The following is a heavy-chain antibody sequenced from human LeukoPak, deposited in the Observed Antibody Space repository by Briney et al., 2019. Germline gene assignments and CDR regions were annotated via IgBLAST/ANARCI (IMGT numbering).Heavy chain of an antibody. Sequence: SQTLSLTCTVSGGSISSGGYYWSWIRQPPGKGLEWIGEINHSGSTNYNPSLKSRVTISVDTSKNQFSLKLSSVTAADTAVYYCARGGDGYNYDYFDYWGQGTLVTVSS. D-gene: IGHD5-24*01. CDR3: ARGGDGYNYDYFDY. CDR2: INHSGST. CDR1: GGSISSGGYY. V-gene: IGHV4-30-2*01. J-gene: IGHJ4*02.